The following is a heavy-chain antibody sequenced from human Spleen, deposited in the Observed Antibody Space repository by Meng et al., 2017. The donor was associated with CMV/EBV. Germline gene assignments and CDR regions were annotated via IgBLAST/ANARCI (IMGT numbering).Heavy chain of an antibody. CDR1: GYSFTGYY. D-gene: IGHD1-26*01. Sequence: SVKVSCKASGYSFTGYYIHWVRQAPGQGLEWMGRIIPILGIANYAQKFQGRVTITADKSTSTAYMELSSLRSEDTAVYYCARDEPGFGGSYYGYYYYGMDVWGQGTTVTVSS. CDR3: ARDEPGFGGSYYGYYYYGMDV. V-gene: IGHV1-69*04. J-gene: IGHJ6*02. CDR2: IIPILGIA.